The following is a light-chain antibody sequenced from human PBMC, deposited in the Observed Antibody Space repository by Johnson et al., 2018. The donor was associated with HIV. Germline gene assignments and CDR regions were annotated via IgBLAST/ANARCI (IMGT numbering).Light chain of an antibody. Sequence: QSMLTQPPSVSAAPGQKVTISCSGSSSNIVNNYVSWYQQLPGTAPKLLIYENDKRPSGIPDRFSGSKSGTSATLGITGLQTGDEAVYYCGTWDSCLSAGICGTGTKVTVL. CDR2: END. CDR3: GTWDSCLSAGI. J-gene: IGLJ1*01. V-gene: IGLV1-51*02. CDR1: SSNIVNNY.